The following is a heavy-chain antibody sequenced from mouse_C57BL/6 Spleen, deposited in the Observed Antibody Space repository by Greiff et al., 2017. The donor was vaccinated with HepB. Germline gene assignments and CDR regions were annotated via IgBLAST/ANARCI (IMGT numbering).Heavy chain of an antibody. D-gene: IGHD2-4*01. CDR2: ISDGGRYT. V-gene: IGHV5-4*01. CDR1: GFTFSSYA. J-gene: IGHJ4*01. Sequence: DVMLVESGGGLVKPGGSLKLSCAASGFTFSSYAMSWVRQTPEKRLEWVATISDGGRYTYYPDNVKGRFTISSDNAKHNMYQQMSNLKSEDTAMYYCARDYDYWYAMDYWGQGTSVTVSS. CDR3: ARDYDYWYAMDY.